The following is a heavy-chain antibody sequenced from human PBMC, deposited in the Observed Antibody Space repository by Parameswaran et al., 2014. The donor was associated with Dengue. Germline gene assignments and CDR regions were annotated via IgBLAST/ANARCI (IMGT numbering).Heavy chain of an antibody. CDR2: IYHSGST. CDR3: AREFSIGYSSGHKEYNWFDP. J-gene: IGHJ5*02. V-gene: IGHV4-4*02. Sequence: WIRQPPGKGLEWIGEIYHSGSTNYNPSLKSRVTISVDKSKNQFSLKLSSVTAADTAVYYCAREFSIGYSSGHKEYNWFDPWGQGTLVTVSS. D-gene: IGHD6-19*01.